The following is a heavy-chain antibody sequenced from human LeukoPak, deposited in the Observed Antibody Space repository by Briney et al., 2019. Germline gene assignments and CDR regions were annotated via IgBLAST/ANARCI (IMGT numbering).Heavy chain of an antibody. Sequence: PGGSLRLSCAASGFTFSSYGMHWVRQAPGKGLEWVAVISYDGSNKYYADSVKGRFTISRDNSKNTLYLQMNSLRAEDTAVYYCANVGPDYYGSGRLDYWGQGTLVTVSS. CDR1: GFTFSSYG. CDR3: ANVGPDYYGSGRLDY. V-gene: IGHV3-30*18. J-gene: IGHJ4*02. CDR2: ISYDGSNK. D-gene: IGHD3-10*01.